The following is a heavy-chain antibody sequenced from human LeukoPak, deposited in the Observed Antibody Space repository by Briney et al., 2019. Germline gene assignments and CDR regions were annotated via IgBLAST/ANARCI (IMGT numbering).Heavy chain of an antibody. CDR3: ARHWVVVVPAAISAFDI. CDR1: GGSISSGDYY. J-gene: IGHJ3*02. CDR2: IYYSGST. D-gene: IGHD2-2*02. V-gene: IGHV4-30-4*08. Sequence: SETLSLTCTVSGGSISSGDYYWRWIRQPPGKGLEWIGYIYYSGSTYYNPSLKSRVTISVDTSKNQFSLKLSSVTAADTAVYYCARHWVVVVPAAISAFDIWGQGTMVTVSS.